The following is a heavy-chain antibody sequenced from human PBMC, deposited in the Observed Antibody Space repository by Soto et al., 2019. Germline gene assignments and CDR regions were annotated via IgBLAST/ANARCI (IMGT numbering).Heavy chain of an antibody. CDR2: IWYDGSNK. V-gene: IGHV3-33*01. CDR1: GFTFSSYG. J-gene: IGHJ4*02. CDR3: AREWSSSDYYGSGLAY. D-gene: IGHD3-10*01. Sequence: PVGSLRLSCAASGFTFSSYGMHWVRQAPGKGLEWVAVIWYDGSNKYYADSVKGRFTISRDNSKNTLYLQMNSLRAEDTAVYYCAREWSSSDYYGSGLAYWGQRTLVTVSS.